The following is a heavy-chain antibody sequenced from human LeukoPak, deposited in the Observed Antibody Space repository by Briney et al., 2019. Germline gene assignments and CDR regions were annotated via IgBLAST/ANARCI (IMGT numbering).Heavy chain of an antibody. Sequence: SETLSLTCTVSGGSVSSVSYYWSWIRQPPGKGLEWIGYIYYSGSTNYNPSLKSRVTMSVDTSKNQFSLRLSSVTAADTAVYYCGRDRYTINWFDPWGQGTLVTVSS. J-gene: IGHJ5*02. D-gene: IGHD2-2*02. CDR3: GRDRYTINWFDP. CDR1: GGSVSSVSYY. V-gene: IGHV4-61*01. CDR2: IYYSGST.